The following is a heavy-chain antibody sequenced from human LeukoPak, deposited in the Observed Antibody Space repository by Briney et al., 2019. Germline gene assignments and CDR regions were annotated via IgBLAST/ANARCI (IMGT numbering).Heavy chain of an antibody. CDR3: ARLNSPGWFDP. D-gene: IGHD4-23*01. CDR1: GGSISSCY. Sequence: SETLSLTCTVSGGSISSCYWTRIRQPAGKGLEWIGHICTSGSTNHNPSLKGRLTVSLDTSKNQFSLKLSSVTAADTALYYCARLNSPGWFDPWGQGTLVTVSS. J-gene: IGHJ5*02. V-gene: IGHV4-4*07. CDR2: ICTSGST.